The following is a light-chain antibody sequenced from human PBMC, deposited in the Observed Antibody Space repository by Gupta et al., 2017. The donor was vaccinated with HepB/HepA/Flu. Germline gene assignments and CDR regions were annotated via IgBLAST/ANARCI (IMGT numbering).Light chain of an antibody. Sequence: DIVMTQSPDSLAVSLGERDPINCKSGQSVFFRPNNKNYLAWYQQKPGQPPKLLIYWASTRESGVPARFSGSGSGTDFTLTISNLQAEDVAVYYCHQYFSTPRTFGQGTKVEIK. V-gene: IGKV4-1*01. CDR2: WAS. CDR1: QSVFFRPNNKNY. J-gene: IGKJ1*01. CDR3: HQYFSTPRT.